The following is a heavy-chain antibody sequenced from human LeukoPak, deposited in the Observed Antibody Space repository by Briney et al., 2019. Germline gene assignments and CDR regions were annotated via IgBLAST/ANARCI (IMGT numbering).Heavy chain of an antibody. J-gene: IGHJ6*04. CDR3: AKDLGGTGSGSYPYGMDV. D-gene: IGHD3-10*01. CDR2: ISYDGSNK. Sequence: PGGSLRLSCAASGFTFSSYGMHWVRQAPGKGLEWVAVISYDGSNKYYADSVKGRFTISRDNSKNTLYLQMNSLRAEDTAVYYCAKDLGGTGSGSYPYGMDVWGKGTTVTVSS. CDR1: GFTFSSYG. V-gene: IGHV3-30*18.